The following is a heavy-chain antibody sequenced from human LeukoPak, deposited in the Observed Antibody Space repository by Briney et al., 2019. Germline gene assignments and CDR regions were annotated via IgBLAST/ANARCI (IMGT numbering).Heavy chain of an antibody. CDR1: GFNFGIYG. CDR2: MWDDGTNE. V-gene: IGHV3-33*01. D-gene: IGHD3-10*01. Sequence: GGSLRLSCTASGFNFGIYGMHWVRQAPGKGLEWVAVMWDDGTNEYYVESVKGRFTISRDNGKRTLYLQMNSLRAEDTAVYYCASSTPWSRFGELLSHYYYYYMDVWGKGTTVTVSS. CDR3: ASSTPWSRFGELLSHYYYYYMDV. J-gene: IGHJ6*03.